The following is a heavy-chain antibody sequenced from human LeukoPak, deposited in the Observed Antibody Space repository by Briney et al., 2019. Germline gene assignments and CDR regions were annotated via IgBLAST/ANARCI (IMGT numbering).Heavy chain of an antibody. CDR2: FDPEDGET. CDR3: ATLYGNPGYFDY. Sequence: ASVKVSCKASGYTLTSYDIHWVRQAPGKGLEWMGGFDPEDGETIYAQKFQGRVTMTEDTSTDTAYMELSSLRSEDTAVYYCATLYGNPGYFDYWGQGTLVTVSS. D-gene: IGHD4-17*01. CDR1: GYTLTSYD. V-gene: IGHV1-24*01. J-gene: IGHJ4*02.